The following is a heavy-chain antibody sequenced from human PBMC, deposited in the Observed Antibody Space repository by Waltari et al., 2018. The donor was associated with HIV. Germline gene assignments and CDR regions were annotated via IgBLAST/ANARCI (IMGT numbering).Heavy chain of an antibody. D-gene: IGHD2-2*01. Sequence: QLHLQESGPGLVKPSETLALTCTVSGGSITRNDFYGAWIRQPPGKGLEWTGLMYNSGTTDYNPSLKSRVSMSRDTSKNRFSLRVHSVTAADTAIYYCARRGDGFNQHARLDHWGPGTLVTVSS. CDR1: GGSITRNDFY. V-gene: IGHV4-39*01. CDR2: MYNSGTT. J-gene: IGHJ4*02. CDR3: ARRGDGFNQHARLDH.